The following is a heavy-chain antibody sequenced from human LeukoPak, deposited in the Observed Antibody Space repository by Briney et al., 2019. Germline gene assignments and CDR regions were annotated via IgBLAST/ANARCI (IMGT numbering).Heavy chain of an antibody. V-gene: IGHV4-31*03. CDR1: GGSISSGGYY. J-gene: IGHJ5*02. CDR3: ARGIYFVWSRAWFDP. CDR2: IYYSGST. Sequence: SETLSLTCTVSGGSISSGGYYWSWIRQHPGKGLEWIGYIYYSGSTYYNPSLKSRVTISVDTSKNQFSLKLSSVTAADTAVYYCARGIYFVWSRAWFDPWGQGTLVTVSS. D-gene: IGHD3-9*01.